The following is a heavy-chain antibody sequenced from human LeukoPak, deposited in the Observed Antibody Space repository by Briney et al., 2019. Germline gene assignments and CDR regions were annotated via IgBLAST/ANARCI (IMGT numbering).Heavy chain of an antibody. CDR2: ISGSSSYI. V-gene: IGHV3-21*01. Sequence: AGGSLRLSCAASGFTFSSYEMNWVRQAPGEGLEWVSSISGSSSYIYYADSVKGRFTISRDNAKNSLYLQMNSLRAEDTAVYYCARAVWDSSGHLFDYWGQGTLVTVSS. CDR3: ARAVWDSSGHLFDY. J-gene: IGHJ4*02. CDR1: GFTFSSYE. D-gene: IGHD3-22*01.